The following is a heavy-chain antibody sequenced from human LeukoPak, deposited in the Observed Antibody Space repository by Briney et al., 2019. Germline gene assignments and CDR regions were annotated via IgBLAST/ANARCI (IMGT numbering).Heavy chain of an antibody. V-gene: IGHV3-21*01. CDR1: GFTFNTFT. CDR3: ARDQVGTTVAVNDY. J-gene: IGHJ4*02. D-gene: IGHD1-26*01. CDR2: ISSSSSHI. Sequence: GGSLGLSCAASGFTFNTFTMNWVRQAPGMGLEWVSSISSSSSHIYYADSVKGRFTISRDNAKNSLYLQMNSLRAEDTAVYYCARDQVGTTVAVNDYWGQGILVTVSS.